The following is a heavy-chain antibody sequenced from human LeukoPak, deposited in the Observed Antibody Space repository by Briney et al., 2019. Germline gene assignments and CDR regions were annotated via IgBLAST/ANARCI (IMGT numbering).Heavy chain of an antibody. J-gene: IGHJ6*03. CDR1: GYTFTTYY. Sequence: ASVKVSCKASGYTFTTYYMHWVRQAPGQGPEWMGIINPSGGYTIYAQKFQSRATMTRDMSTSTVYLELSSLRSEDTAVYYCARDPGHSVPTGYYYMDVWGKGTTVTVSS. CDR3: ARDPGHSVPTGYYYMDV. D-gene: IGHD1-1*01. CDR2: INPSGGYT. V-gene: IGHV1-46*01.